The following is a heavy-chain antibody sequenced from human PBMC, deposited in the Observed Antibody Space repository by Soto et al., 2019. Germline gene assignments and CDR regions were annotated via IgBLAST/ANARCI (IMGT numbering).Heavy chain of an antibody. J-gene: IGHJ6*02. CDR3: AFSSLLRSRDLSHGLGV. CDR2: VNHGGTS. V-gene: IGHV4-34*01. D-gene: IGHD3-10*01. Sequence: WFRQPPGKGLEWIGEVNHGGTSNYNPSLKSRAIISVDTSKNQFSLKLTSVTAEDTALYFCAFSSLLRSRDLSHGLGVWGQGTTVTVSS.